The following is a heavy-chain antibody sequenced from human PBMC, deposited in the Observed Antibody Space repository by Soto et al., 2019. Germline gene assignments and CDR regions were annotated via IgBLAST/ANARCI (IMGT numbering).Heavy chain of an antibody. CDR2: IYNSGDT. J-gene: IGHJ6*02. D-gene: IGHD3-16*01. Sequence: PSETLSLTCTVSGGSISNYYWSWIRQPPGKGLEWIGYIYNSGDTNYNPSLKSRVTISVDTSKNQFSLKLRSVTAADTAVYYCAKLYYRWQGGMDVWGQGTTVTVSS. V-gene: IGHV4-59*01. CDR3: AKLYYRWQGGMDV. CDR1: GGSISNYY.